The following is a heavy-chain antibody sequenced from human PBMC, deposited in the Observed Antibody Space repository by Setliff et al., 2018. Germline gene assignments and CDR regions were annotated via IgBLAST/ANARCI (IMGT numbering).Heavy chain of an antibody. V-gene: IGHV1-18*01. D-gene: IGHD4-17*01. J-gene: IGHJ4*02. Sequence: ASVKVSCKASGYRFNQYGITWVRQAPGQGLEWMGWISAYSGNTNYGQRVQGRVTLTTDTSTSTAVYHCARESVEMTTSTRSGFDYWGQGTLVAVSS. CDR3: GFDY. CDR1: GYRFNQYG. CDR2: ISAYSGNT.